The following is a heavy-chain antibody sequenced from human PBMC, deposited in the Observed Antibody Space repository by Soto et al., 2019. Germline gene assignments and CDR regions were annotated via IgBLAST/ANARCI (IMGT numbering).Heavy chain of an antibody. J-gene: IGHJ6*02. CDR1: GFTFSSYG. D-gene: IGHD6-13*01. CDR2: IWYDGSNK. Sequence: GGSLRLSCAASGFTFSSYGMHWVRQAPGKGLEWVAVIWYDGSNKYYADSVKGRFTISRDNSKNTLYLQMNSLRAEDTAVYYCARDGGIAAAVLDVWGQGTTVTVSS. CDR3: ARDGGIAAAVLDV. V-gene: IGHV3-33*01.